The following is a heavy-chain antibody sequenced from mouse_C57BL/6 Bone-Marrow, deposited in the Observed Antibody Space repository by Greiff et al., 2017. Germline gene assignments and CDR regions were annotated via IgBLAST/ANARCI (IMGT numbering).Heavy chain of an antibody. CDR3: ARDYRGYFDY. CDR2: INPGSGGT. V-gene: IGHV1-54*01. CDR1: GYAFTNYL. Sequence: VQLQQSGAELVRPGTSVKVSCKASGYAFTNYLIEWVKQRPGQGLEWIGVINPGSGGTNYNEKFKGKATLTADKSSSTAYMQLSSLTSEDSAVYFGARDYRGYFDYWGQGTTLTVSS. D-gene: IGHD2-14*01. J-gene: IGHJ2*01.